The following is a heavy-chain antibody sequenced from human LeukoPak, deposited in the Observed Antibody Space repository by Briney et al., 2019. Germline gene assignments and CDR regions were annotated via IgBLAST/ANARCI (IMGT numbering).Heavy chain of an antibody. J-gene: IGHJ4*02. V-gene: IGHV1-69*05. Sequence: SVKVSCKASGGTFSSYAISWVRQAPGQGLEWMGGIIPIFGTTKYAQKFQGRITITTDEYTSTAYMELSSLRSEDTAVYYCAQRQAAVIAAAGTRGPFDYWGQGTLVTVST. CDR2: IIPIFGTT. CDR1: GGTFSSYA. D-gene: IGHD6-13*01. CDR3: AQRQAAVIAAAGTRGPFDY.